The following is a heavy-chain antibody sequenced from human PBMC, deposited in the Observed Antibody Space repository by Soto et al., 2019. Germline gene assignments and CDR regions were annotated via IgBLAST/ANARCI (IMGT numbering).Heavy chain of an antibody. J-gene: IGHJ3*01. D-gene: IGHD3-16*02. CDR1: GGAITSDF. V-gene: IGHV4-59*01. CDR3: ARDHGSYPNT. CDR2: VYYSGAA. Sequence: SETLSLTCNVSGGAITSDFWSWIRQPPGEGLEWIGYVYYSGAADYNPSLKPRVTISIATSKTQFSLRLASATAADTGVYYCARDHGSYPNTWGQGILVT.